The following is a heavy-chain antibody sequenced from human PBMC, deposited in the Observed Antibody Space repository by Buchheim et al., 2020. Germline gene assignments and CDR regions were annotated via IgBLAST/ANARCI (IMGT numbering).Heavy chain of an antibody. CDR2: ISYDGSNK. CDR3: ARDQWFATTKYFDY. Sequence: QVQLVESGGGVVQPGRSLRLSCAASGFTFSSYAMHWVRQAPCKGLEWVAVISYDGSNKYYADSVKGRFTISRDNSKNTLYLQMNSLRAEDTAVYYCARDQWFATTKYFDYWGQGTL. J-gene: IGHJ4*02. CDR1: GFTFSSYA. D-gene: IGHD4-17*01. V-gene: IGHV3-30*04.